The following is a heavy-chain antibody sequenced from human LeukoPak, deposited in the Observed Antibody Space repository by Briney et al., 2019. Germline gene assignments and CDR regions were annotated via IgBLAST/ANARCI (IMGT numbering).Heavy chain of an antibody. D-gene: IGHD1-1*01. V-gene: IGHV4-59*11. Sequence: YPSETLSLTCTVSGDSFSSHYWTWIRQPPGKGLEWIGYISYIGSTNYNPSLKSRVTISIDTSKNQFSLKLSSVTAADTAVYYCARDASYYNSTLDSWGQGILVTVSS. J-gene: IGHJ4*02. CDR2: ISYIGST. CDR3: ARDASYYNSTLDS. CDR1: GDSFSSHY.